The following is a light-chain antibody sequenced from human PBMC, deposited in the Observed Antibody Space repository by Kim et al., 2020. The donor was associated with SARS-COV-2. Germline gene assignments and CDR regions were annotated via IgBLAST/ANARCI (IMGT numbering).Light chain of an antibody. J-gene: IGKJ4*01. CDR3: QQYSNWPLT. CDR1: QSVSSK. V-gene: IGKV3-15*01. Sequence: EIVMTQSPATLSVSPGERVTLSCRASQSVSSKLAWYRQKPGQAPRLLIYGASSRATGVPARFGGSGSGTEFTLTISSLQSEDFAVYFCQQYSNWPLTFGGGTKVDIK. CDR2: GAS.